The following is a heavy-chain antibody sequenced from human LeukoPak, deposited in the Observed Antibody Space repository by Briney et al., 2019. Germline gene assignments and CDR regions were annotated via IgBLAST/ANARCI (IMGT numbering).Heavy chain of an antibody. CDR2: IYYSGIT. CDR1: GGSISSSSYY. V-gene: IGHV4-39*01. Sequence: SETLSLXCTVSGGSISSSSYYWGWNRQPPGKGLEWIGSIYYSGITYYNPSLKSRVTISVDTSKDQFSLKLSSVTAADTAVYYCARMVRGVYYFVYWGQGTLVTVSS. D-gene: IGHD3-10*01. CDR3: ARMVRGVYYFVY. J-gene: IGHJ4*02.